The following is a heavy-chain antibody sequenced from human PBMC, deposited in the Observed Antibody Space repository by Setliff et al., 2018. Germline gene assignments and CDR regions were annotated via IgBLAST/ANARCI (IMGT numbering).Heavy chain of an antibody. CDR3: ARIVCSSTSCSRFGY. CDR1: GYTFSSYA. V-gene: IGHV7-4-1*02. CDR2: INTNTGNP. Sequence: ASVKVSCKASGYTFSSYAMNWVRQAPGQGLEWMGWINTNTGNPTYAQGFTGRFVFSLDTSVSTAYLQISSLKAEDTAVYYCARIVCSSTSCSRFGYWGQGTLVTVSS. D-gene: IGHD2-2*01. J-gene: IGHJ4*02.